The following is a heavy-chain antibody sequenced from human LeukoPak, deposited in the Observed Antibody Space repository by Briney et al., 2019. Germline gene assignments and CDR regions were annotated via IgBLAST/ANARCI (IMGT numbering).Heavy chain of an antibody. V-gene: IGHV4-4*09. D-gene: IGHD2-2*01. CDR3: ARSPQTEGCSSTSCYFPFDY. J-gene: IGHJ4*02. Sequence: PSETLSLTCTVSGGSISSYYWSWIRQPPGKGLEWIGYIYTSGSTNYNPSLKSRVTISVDTSKNQFSLKLSSVTAADTAVCYCARSPQTEGCSSTSCYFPFDYWGQGTLVTVSS. CDR2: IYTSGST. CDR1: GGSISSYY.